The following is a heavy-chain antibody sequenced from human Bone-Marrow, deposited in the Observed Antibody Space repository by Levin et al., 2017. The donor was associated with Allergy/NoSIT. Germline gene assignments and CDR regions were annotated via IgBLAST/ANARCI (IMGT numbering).Heavy chain of an antibody. CDR3: APLPHLGHNYGYCYGMDV. CDR2: IDWDDDK. J-gene: IGHJ6*02. Sequence: SGPTLVKPTQTLTLTCTVSGFSLTTSGMCVSWIRQPPGKALEWLARIDWDDDKFYSTSLQTRLTISKDTSKNQVVLTMTNMDPVDTATYYCAPLPHLGHNYGYCYGMDVWGPGTTVTVSS. V-gene: IGHV2-70*17. CDR1: GFSLTTSGMC. D-gene: IGHD5-18*01.